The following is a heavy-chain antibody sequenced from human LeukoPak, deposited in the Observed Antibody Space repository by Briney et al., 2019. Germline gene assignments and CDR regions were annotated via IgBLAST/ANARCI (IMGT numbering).Heavy chain of an antibody. CDR1: GFTFSSYV. J-gene: IGHJ4*02. CDR3: AKDGGLWVSAHWGDS. V-gene: IGHV3-23*01. D-gene: IGHD7-27*01. CDR2: ISGSGAST. Sequence: PGGSLRLSCAASGFTFSSYVMSWVRQAPGKGLEWVSGISGSGASTYFADSVKGRFTISRDNSKNTLFLQMNSLRAEDTAVYYCAKDGGLWVSAHWGDSWGRGTLVTVSS.